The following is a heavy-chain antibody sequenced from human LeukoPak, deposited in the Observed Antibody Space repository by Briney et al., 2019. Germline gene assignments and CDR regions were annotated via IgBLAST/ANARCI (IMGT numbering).Heavy chain of an antibody. D-gene: IGHD1-1*01. CDR3: AIQVGHLGAFDI. V-gene: IGHV3-21*01. CDR1: GFTFSSYR. CDR2: ISSSSSYI. Sequence: GGSLRLSCAASGFTFSSYRMNWVRQAPGKGLEWVSYISSSSSYIYYADSVKGRFTISRDNGENSLYLQMNSLRAEETAVYYCAIQVGHLGAFDIWGQGTMFTVSS. J-gene: IGHJ3*02.